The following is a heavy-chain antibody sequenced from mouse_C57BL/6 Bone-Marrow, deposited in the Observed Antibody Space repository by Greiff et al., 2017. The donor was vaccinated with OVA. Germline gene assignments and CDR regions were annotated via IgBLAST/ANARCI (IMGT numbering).Heavy chain of an antibody. CDR2: SRNKANDYTT. CDR3: ARDAYYGSSRYFDV. V-gene: IGHV7-1*01. J-gene: IGHJ1*03. CDR1: GFTFSDFY. D-gene: IGHD1-1*01. Sequence: EVKLVESGGGLVQSGRSLRLSCATSGFTFSDFYMERVRQAPGKGLEWIAASRNKANDYTTEYSASVKGRFIVSRDTSQSILYLQMNALRAEDTAIYYCARDAYYGSSRYFDVWGTGTTVTVSS.